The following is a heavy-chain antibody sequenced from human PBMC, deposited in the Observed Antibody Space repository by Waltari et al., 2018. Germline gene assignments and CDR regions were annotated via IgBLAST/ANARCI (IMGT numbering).Heavy chain of an antibody. CDR2: ISDSGVIT. CDR1: GFHCISSA. D-gene: IGHD3-22*01. J-gene: IGHJ4*02. V-gene: IGHV3-23*01. Sequence: EEHLLESGGGLAQHGGSMRLSCEASGFHCISSAMSWVRQAPGKGLDWVSGISDSGVITKYADSVKGRFTVSRDNSKNTVFLHLNSLRAEDTAIYYCARHLYSIDYLELAKWGQGTLVTVSS. CDR3: ARHLYSIDYLELAK.